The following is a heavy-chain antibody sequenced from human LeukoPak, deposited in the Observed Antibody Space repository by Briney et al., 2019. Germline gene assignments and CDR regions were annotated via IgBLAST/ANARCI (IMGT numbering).Heavy chain of an antibody. CDR2: ISSSSSTI. J-gene: IGHJ4*02. V-gene: IGHV3-48*01. CDR3: AREAPRGYYDSSGYYDY. Sequence: PGGSLRLSCAASGFTFSSYSMNWVRQAPGKGLEWVSYISSSSSTIYYADSVRGRFTISRDNAKNSLYLQMSSLRAEDTAVYYCAREAPRGYYDSSGYYDYWGQGTLVTVSS. CDR1: GFTFSSYS. D-gene: IGHD3-22*01.